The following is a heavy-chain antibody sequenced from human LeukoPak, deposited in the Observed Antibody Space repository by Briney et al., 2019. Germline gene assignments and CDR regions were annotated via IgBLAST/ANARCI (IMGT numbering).Heavy chain of an antibody. CDR3: ARHESCSNGVCYQINS. J-gene: IGHJ4*02. CDR1: GYSFTSYW. V-gene: IGHV5-51*01. CDR2: IYPSDSDT. Sequence: GESLQISCKGSGYSFTSYWIGWVRQMPGKGLEWMGIIYPSDSDTRYSPSFQGQVTISADKSISTAYLQWSSLKASDTAMYYCARHESCSNGVCYQINSWGQGTLVTVSS. D-gene: IGHD2-8*01.